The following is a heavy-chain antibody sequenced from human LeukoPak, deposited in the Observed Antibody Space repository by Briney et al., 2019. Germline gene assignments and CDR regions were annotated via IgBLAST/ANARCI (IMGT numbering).Heavy chain of an antibody. CDR2: ISGSGGST. J-gene: IGHJ4*02. V-gene: IGHV3-23*01. Sequence: GGSLRLSCAASGFTFSSYAMSWVRQAPGKGLEWVSAISGSGGSTYYADSVKGRFTISRDNSKNTLYLQMNSLRAENTAVYYCAKGQYYDSSGYPSYWGQGTLVTVSS. D-gene: IGHD3-22*01. CDR3: AKGQYYDSSGYPSY. CDR1: GFTFSSYA.